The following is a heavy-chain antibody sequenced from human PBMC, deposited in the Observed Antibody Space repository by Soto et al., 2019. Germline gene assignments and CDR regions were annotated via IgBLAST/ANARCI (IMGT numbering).Heavy chain of an antibody. CDR1: GYTFTNFG. V-gene: IGHV1-18*01. Sequence: ASVKVSCKASGYTFTNFGISWVRQAPGQGLEWMGWISAYNGNTNYAQKFQGRVTMTTDTSTSTAYMEVRSLRAEDTAVYYCARDQMYYDILTGYYGMDVWGQGTTVTVSS. CDR2: ISAYNGNT. CDR3: ARDQMYYDILTGYYGMDV. J-gene: IGHJ6*02. D-gene: IGHD3-9*01.